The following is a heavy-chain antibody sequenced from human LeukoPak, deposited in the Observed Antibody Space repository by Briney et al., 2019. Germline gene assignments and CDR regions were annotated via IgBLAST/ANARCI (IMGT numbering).Heavy chain of an antibody. CDR2: IYYSGST. CDR3: ARDQKKGYYDSSGALLI. CDR1: GGSISSSSYY. V-gene: IGHV4-39*07. J-gene: IGHJ4*02. Sequence: PSETLSLTCTVSGGSISSSSYYWGWIRQPPGKGLEWIGSIYYSGSTYYNPSLKSRVTISVDTSKNQFSLKLSSVTAADTAVYYCARDQKKGYYDSSGALLIWGQGTLVTVSS. D-gene: IGHD3-22*01.